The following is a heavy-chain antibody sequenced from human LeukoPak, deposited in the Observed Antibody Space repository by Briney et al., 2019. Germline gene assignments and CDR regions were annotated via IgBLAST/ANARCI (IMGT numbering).Heavy chain of an antibody. CDR1: GGAFSGYY. CDR2: INHSGST. CDR3: ARSHYYDSSGYIDGINWFDP. Sequence: PSETLSLTCAVDGGAFSGYYWSWIRQPPGKGLEWIGEINHSGSTNYNPSLKSRVTISVDTSKNQFSLKLSSVTAADTAVYYCARSHYYDSSGYIDGINWFDPWGQGTLVTVSS. V-gene: IGHV4-34*01. J-gene: IGHJ5*02. D-gene: IGHD3-22*01.